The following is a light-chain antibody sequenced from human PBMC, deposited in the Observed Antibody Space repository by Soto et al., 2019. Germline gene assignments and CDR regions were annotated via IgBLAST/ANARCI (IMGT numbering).Light chain of an antibody. CDR2: TAS. Sequence: IQVPQSPSSVSASVGDRVKITCRVSQDIAGFLAWDQHKPGRAPELLIRTASSLQSGVPSRFSGSGSGTDFTLTINSLQPEDSPTYSCQQAYSFPITFGQGTRLEIK. CDR1: QDIAGF. J-gene: IGKJ5*01. V-gene: IGKV1D-12*01. CDR3: QQAYSFPIT.